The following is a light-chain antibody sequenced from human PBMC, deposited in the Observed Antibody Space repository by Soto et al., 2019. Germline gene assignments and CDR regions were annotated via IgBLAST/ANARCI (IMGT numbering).Light chain of an antibody. J-gene: IGKJ1*01. CDR1: QSVSSN. CDR2: GAS. CDR3: QQDNNCPRT. V-gene: IGKV3-15*01. Sequence: EIGMSQSPSTVCLSQSDRATLSCRASQSVSSNLAWYQQKPGQAPRLLIYGASTRATGIPARFSGSGSGTEFTLTISSLQSEDFAVYYCQQDNNCPRTFGQGTKVDIK.